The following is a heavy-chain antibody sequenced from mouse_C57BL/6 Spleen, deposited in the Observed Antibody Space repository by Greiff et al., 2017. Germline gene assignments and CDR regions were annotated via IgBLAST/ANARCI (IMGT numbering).Heavy chain of an antibody. D-gene: IGHD1-1*01. CDR2: INPSTGGT. CDR1: GYSFTGYY. CDR3: ARGSSYRVDY. Sequence: EVQRVESGPELVKPGASVKISCKASGYSFTGYYLNWMKQSPEKSLEWIGEINPSTGGTAYNQKFKAKATLTVDKSSSTAYMQLKSLTYEDSAVYYCARGSSYRVDYWGQGTSVTVSS. J-gene: IGHJ4*01. V-gene: IGHV1-42*01.